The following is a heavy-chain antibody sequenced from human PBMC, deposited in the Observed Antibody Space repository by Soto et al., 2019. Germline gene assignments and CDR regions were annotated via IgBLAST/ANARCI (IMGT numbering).Heavy chain of an antibody. V-gene: IGHV4-61*01. CDR3: ARPYFSSSSMFDY. D-gene: IGHD6-6*01. J-gene: IGHJ4*02. Sequence: SETLSLTCSVSGGSVSNKTYYWSWIRQPPGKRLEWIGYVYYSGTTNYNPSLRSRVTISVDTSKNQFSLKLSSVTAADTAVYYCARPYFSSSSMFDYWGQGTLVTVSS. CDR2: VYYSGTT. CDR1: GGSVSNKTYY.